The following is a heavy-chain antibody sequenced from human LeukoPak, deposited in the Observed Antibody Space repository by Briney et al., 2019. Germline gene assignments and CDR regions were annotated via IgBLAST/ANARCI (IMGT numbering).Heavy chain of an antibody. CDR1: GPSISPYY. J-gene: IGHJ4*02. CDR3: ARAETLAAIYFDF. D-gene: IGHD6-25*01. CDR2: IFHSGIT. V-gene: IGHV4-59*01. Sequence: SSQTLSLTCSVSGPSISPYYWGWFRQPPGKGLEWIGYIFHSGITTCNPSLKSRVTISLDSSKNQFFLRLTSVTAADTAMYYCARAETLAAIYFDFWGQGSLVTVSS.